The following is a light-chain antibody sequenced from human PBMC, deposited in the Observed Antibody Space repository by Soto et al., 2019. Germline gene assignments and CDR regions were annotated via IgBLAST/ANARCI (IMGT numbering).Light chain of an antibody. J-gene: IGLJ3*02. CDR2: EGS. Sequence: QSALTQPASVSGSPGQSITISCTGTSSDVGSYNLVSWYQHHPGKAPKLMIYEGSKRPSGVSNRFSGSKSGNTASLTISGLQAEDDADYYCCSYAGSSTWVFGGGTKLTVL. CDR1: SSDVGSYNL. V-gene: IGLV2-23*01. CDR3: CSYAGSSTWV.